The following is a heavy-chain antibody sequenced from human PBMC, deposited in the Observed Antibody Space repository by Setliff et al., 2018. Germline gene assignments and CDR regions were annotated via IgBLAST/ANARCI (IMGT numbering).Heavy chain of an antibody. Sequence: PSETLSLTCTVSGGSISSGSYYWSWIRQPAGKGLEWIGHIYTSGSTNYNPSLKSRVTISVDTSKNQFSLKLSSVTAADTAVYCCAVYNAGSSKDHYWGQGTPVTVSS. CDR2: IYTSGST. V-gene: IGHV4-61*09. J-gene: IGHJ4*02. CDR3: AVYNAGSSKDHY. CDR1: GGSISSGSYY. D-gene: IGHD1-20*01.